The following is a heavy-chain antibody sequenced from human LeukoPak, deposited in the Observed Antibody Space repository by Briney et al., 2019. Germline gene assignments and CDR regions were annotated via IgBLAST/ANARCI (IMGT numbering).Heavy chain of an antibody. CDR1: GFTFSSYE. Sequence: PGGSLRLSCAASGFTFSSYEMNWVRQAPGKGLEWASYISSSGSTIYYADSVKGRFTISRDSAKNSLYLQMNSLRAEDTAVYYCARDSAGDAFDIWGQGTMVTVSS. D-gene: IGHD2-15*01. CDR3: ARDSAGDAFDI. V-gene: IGHV3-48*03. CDR2: ISSSGSTI. J-gene: IGHJ3*02.